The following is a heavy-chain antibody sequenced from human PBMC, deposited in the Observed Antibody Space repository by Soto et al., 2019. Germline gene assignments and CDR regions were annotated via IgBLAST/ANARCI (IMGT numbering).Heavy chain of an antibody. CDR3: ARERFSGNKWSKFDY. V-gene: IGHV4-31*03. J-gene: IGHJ4*02. Sequence: SETLPLTCTVSGVTVSSDAYYLSWIRQHPGNGLEWIGNIYHTGSTYYSPSLKSRVVISLDTSNNQFSLTLTSVTAADTAVYYCARERFSGNKWSKFDYWARGTLVTVSS. CDR2: IYHTGST. D-gene: IGHD6-25*01. CDR1: GVTVSSDAYY.